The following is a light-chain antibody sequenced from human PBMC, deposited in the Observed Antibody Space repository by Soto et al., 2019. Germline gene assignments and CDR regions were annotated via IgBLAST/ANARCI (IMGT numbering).Light chain of an antibody. CDR3: VSYTSASTLV. V-gene: IGLV2-14*01. J-gene: IGLJ1*01. CDR1: SSDVGAYNY. CDR2: EVI. Sequence: QSVLTQPASVSGSPGQSITISCTGTSSDVGAYNYVSWYQQHPGKAPKLMIYEVINRPSGVSNRFSGSKSGNTASLTISGLQAEDEADYYCVSYTSASTLVFGTGTKLTVL.